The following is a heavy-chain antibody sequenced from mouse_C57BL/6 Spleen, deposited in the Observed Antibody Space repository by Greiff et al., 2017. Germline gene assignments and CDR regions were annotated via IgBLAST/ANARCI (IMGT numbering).Heavy chain of an antibody. CDR3: ARAGSSQSYYAMDY. CDR2: TFYSGIT. J-gene: IGHJ4*01. Sequence: EVQRVESGPSLVRPSQTLSLTCTVTGFSINSDCYWIWIRQFPGNKLEYIGYTFYSGITYYNPSLESRTYITRDTSKNQFSLKLSSVTTEDTATYYCARAGSSQSYYAMDYWGQGTSVTVSS. V-gene: IGHV3-3*01. D-gene: IGHD1-1*01. CDR1: GFSINSDCY.